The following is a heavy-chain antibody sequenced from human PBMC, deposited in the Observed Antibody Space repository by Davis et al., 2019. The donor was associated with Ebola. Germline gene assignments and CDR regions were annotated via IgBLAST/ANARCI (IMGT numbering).Heavy chain of an antibody. Sequence: MPSETLSLTCTVSGGSIYSYHWNWIRQPLGKGLEWIGNINDSGNAKYSPSLWSRVTISADTSKDQFSLSLRSVTAADAAIYYCARGRGYYDRGGYWVDDGYFDYWGQGALVTVSS. J-gene: IGHJ4*02. CDR3: ARGRGYYDRGGYWVDDGYFDY. CDR1: GGSIYSYH. V-gene: IGHV4-59*01. D-gene: IGHD3-22*01. CDR2: INDSGNA.